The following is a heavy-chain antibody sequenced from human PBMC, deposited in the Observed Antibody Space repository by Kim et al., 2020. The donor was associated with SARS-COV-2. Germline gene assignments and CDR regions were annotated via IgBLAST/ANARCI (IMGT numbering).Heavy chain of an antibody. J-gene: IGHJ4*02. V-gene: IGHV3-30*04. CDR1: GFTFSSYA. Sequence: GGSLRLSCAASGFTFSSYAMHWVRQAPGKGLEWVAVISYDGSNKYYADSVKGRFTISRDNSKNTLYLQMNSLRAEDTAVYYCARDSLRYQRGYSYGALDYWGQGTLVTVSS. D-gene: IGHD5-18*01. CDR2: ISYDGSNK. CDR3: ARDSLRYQRGYSYGALDY.